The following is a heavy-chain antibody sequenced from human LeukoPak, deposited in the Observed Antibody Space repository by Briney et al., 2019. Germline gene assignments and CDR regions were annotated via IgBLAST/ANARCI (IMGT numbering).Heavy chain of an antibody. CDR2: IYYSGST. Sequence: SETLSLTCTVSGGSISSGGYYWSWIRQHPGKGLEWIGYIYYSGSTYYNPSLKGRVTISVDTSKNQFSLKLSSVTAADTAVYYCARVVGGKTKYYFDYWGQGTLVTVSS. D-gene: IGHD2-15*01. J-gene: IGHJ4*02. CDR1: GGSISSGGYY. CDR3: ARVVGGKTKYYFDY. V-gene: IGHV4-31*03.